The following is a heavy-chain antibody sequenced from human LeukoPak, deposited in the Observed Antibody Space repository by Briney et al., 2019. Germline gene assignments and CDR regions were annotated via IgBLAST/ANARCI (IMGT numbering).Heavy chain of an antibody. J-gene: IGHJ5*02. D-gene: IGHD3-22*01. CDR3: AKASYYYDRSSWFDP. Sequence: GGSLRLSCAASGFTFSSYAMSWVRQAPGKGLEWVSAISGSGGSTYYADSVKGRFTISRDNSKNTLYLQMDSLRAEDTAVYYCAKASYYYDRSSWFDPWGQGTLVTVSS. V-gene: IGHV3-23*01. CDR1: GFTFSSYA. CDR2: ISGSGGST.